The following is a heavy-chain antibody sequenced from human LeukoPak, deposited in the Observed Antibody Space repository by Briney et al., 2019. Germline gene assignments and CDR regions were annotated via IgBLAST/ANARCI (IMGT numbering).Heavy chain of an antibody. Sequence: SVKVSCKASGFTFTSSAMQWVRQARGQRLEWIGWIVVGSDNTNYAQKFQERVTITRDMSTSTAYMELSSLRSEDTAVYYCAADAGSWGPTRPNSYYYYGMDVWGQGTTVTVSS. V-gene: IGHV1-58*02. D-gene: IGHD6-13*01. CDR3: AADAGSWGPTRPNSYYYYGMDV. CDR1: GFTFTSSA. J-gene: IGHJ6*02. CDR2: IVVGSDNT.